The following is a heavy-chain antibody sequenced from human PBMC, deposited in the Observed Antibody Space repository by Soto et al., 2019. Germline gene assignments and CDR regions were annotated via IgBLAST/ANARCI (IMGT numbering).Heavy chain of an antibody. CDR1: GFTFSSYA. CDR3: AKRGRAAAGTGYYYGMDV. CDR2: ISGSGGST. V-gene: IGHV3-23*01. Sequence: EVQLLESGGGLVQPGGSLRLSSAASGFTFSSYAMSWVRQAPGKGLEWVSAISGSGGSTYYADSVKGRFTISRDNSKNTLYLQMNSLRAEDTAVYYCAKRGRAAAGTGYYYGMDVWGQGTTVTVSS. D-gene: IGHD6-13*01. J-gene: IGHJ6*02.